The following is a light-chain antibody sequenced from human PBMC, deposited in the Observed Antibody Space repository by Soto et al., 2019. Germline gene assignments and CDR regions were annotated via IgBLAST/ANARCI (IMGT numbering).Light chain of an antibody. CDR3: MQALQIRVE. Sequence: DSVMTQFPLSLSVTPGEPASISCRYSQSLLHSNGYNYLDWYVQKPGQSPQLLIYLGSNRASGVPDRFSGSGSGTDFTLKISRVEAEDVGVYYCMQALQIRVEFGQGTKVEIK. J-gene: IGKJ1*01. V-gene: IGKV2-28*01. CDR2: LGS. CDR1: QSLLHSNGYNY.